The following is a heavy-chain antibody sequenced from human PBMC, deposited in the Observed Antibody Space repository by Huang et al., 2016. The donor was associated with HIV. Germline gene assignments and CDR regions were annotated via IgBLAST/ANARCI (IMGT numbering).Heavy chain of an antibody. V-gene: IGHV1-8*02. CDR1: GYTFTNYD. J-gene: IGHJ4*02. CDR2: MNPNTGNT. CDR3: ARSAYGDLDY. Sequence: QVHLVQSGAEVKKPGASVKVSCKASGYTFTNYDINWVLQAPGRGLEGMGWMNPNTGNTGFAQSFQGRVTMTRKTSITTAYMERTSLTSEDTAVYYCARSAYGDLDYWGLGTLVIVSS. D-gene: IGHD4-17*01.